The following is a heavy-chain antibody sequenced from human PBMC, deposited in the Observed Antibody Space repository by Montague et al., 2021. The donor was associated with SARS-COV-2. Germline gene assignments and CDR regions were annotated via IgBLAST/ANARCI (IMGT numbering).Heavy chain of an antibody. CDR1: GFTFSSYE. CDR2: ISSSGSTI. V-gene: IGHV3-48*03. J-gene: IGHJ4*02. CDR3: ARDRPRIVGATDFDY. Sequence: SLRLSCAASGFTFSSYEMNWVRQAPGKGLGWVSYISSSGSTIYYSDSVKGLFTISRDNAKNSLYLQMNSLRAEDTAVYYCARDRPRIVGATDFDYWGQGTLVTVSS. D-gene: IGHD1-26*01.